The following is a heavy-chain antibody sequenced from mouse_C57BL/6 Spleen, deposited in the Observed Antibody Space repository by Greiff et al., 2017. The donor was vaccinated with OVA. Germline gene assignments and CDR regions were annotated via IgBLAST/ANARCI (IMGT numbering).Heavy chain of an antibody. D-gene: IGHD3-2*02. CDR1: GYSITSGYY. Sequence: EVKLLESGPGLVKPSQSLSLTCSVTGYSITSGYYWYWIRPFPGNILEWMGYISYDGSNNYHPSLKNRISITRDTSKNQFFLKLNSVTTEDTATYYCARSGDSSGYVCAMDYWGQGTSVTVSS. CDR2: ISYDGSN. J-gene: IGHJ4*01. V-gene: IGHV3-6*01. CDR3: ARSGDSSGYVCAMDY.